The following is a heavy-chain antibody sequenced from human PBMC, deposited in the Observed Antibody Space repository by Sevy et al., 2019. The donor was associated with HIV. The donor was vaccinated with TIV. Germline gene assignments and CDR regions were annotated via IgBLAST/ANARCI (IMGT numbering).Heavy chain of an antibody. CDR3: ARDPWGRQLPPSGWFDP. D-gene: IGHD2-2*01. CDR2: ISYDGSNK. V-gene: IGHV3-30-3*01. J-gene: IGHJ5*02. Sequence: GGSLRLSCAASGFTFSSYAMHWVRQAPGKGLEWVAVISYDGSNKYYADSVKGRFTISRDNSKNTLYLQMNSLRAEDTAVYYCARDPWGRQLPPSGWFDPWGQGTLVIVSS. CDR1: GFTFSSYA.